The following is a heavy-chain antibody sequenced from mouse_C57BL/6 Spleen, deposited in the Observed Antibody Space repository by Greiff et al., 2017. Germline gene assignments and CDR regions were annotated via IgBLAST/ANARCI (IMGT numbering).Heavy chain of an antibody. D-gene: IGHD2-4*01. CDR3: ARVYYDYDAFGDY. Sequence: VQGVESGPELVKPGASVKISCKASGYAFSSSWMNWVKQRPGKGLEWIGRIYPGDGDTNYNGKFKGKATLTADKSSSTAYMQRSSLTSEDSAVYFCARVYYDYDAFGDYWGQGTTLTVSS. J-gene: IGHJ2*01. V-gene: IGHV1-82*01. CDR2: IYPGDGDT. CDR1: GYAFSSSW.